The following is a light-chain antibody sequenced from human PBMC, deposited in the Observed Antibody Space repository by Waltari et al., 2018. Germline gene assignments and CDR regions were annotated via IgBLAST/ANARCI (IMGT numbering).Light chain of an antibody. CDR3: HQYGSSPRT. J-gene: IGKJ1*01. Sequence: EIVLTQSPGTLSLSPGERATLPCGASQSVTSSSVAWYQQKPGQAPRLLMYDASNRAAGLPDRFSGSASGTDFTLIISRLEHEDFAVYYCHQYGSSPRTFGQGTKVEIK. CDR1: QSVTSSS. CDR2: DAS. V-gene: IGKV3-20*01.